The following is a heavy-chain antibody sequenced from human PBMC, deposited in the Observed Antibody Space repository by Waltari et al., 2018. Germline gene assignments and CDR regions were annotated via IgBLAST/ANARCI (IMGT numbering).Heavy chain of an antibody. V-gene: IGHV1-46*01. J-gene: IGHJ4*02. D-gene: IGHD3-22*01. Sequence: QVQLVQSGAEVKKPGASVKASCKASGYTFTSYYMHWVRQAPGHGLEWMGIIKPSGGSTSYAQKYQGRVTMTRDKTTSTFYTELSSLRSEDTAVYYCARAHSPVGVITGRYFDYWGQGTLVTVSS. CDR2: IKPSGGST. CDR3: ARAHSPVGVITGRYFDY. CDR1: GYTFTSYY.